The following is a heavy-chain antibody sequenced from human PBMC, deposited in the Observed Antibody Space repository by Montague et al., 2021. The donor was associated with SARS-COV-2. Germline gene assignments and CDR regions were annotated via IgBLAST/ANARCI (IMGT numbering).Heavy chain of an antibody. J-gene: IGHJ5*02. Sequence: TLSLTCTVSGGSIRSGIYYWSWIRQPAGKGLEWIGRIYTSGSTYYNPSLNSRVTISVDTSKNQFSLKLSSVTAADTAVYYCARGTTVSSSGYYTGWFDPWGQGTLVTVSS. CDR3: ARGTTVSSSGYYTGWFDP. CDR2: IYTSGST. V-gene: IGHV4-61*02. D-gene: IGHD3-3*01. CDR1: GGSIRSGIYY.